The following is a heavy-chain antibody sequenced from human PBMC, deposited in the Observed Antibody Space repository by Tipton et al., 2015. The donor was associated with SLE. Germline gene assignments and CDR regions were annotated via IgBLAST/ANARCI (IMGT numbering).Heavy chain of an antibody. Sequence: TLSLTCTASGGSMSTYYWSWIRQPPGKGLEWIGYIYYSGSTNYNPPLKSRVTISVDTSKNQFSLNLSSVTAADTAVYYCARVGDVNVVPSRSDRHFDYWGQGFLVTVSS. CDR1: GGSMSTYY. D-gene: IGHD2-21*02. J-gene: IGHJ4*02. CDR2: IYYSGST. CDR3: ARVGDVNVVPSRSDRHFDY. V-gene: IGHV4-59*12.